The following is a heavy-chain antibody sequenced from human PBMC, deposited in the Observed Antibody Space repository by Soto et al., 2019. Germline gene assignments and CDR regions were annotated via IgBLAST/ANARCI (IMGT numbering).Heavy chain of an antibody. V-gene: IGHV3-30*18. D-gene: IGHD3-10*01. CDR2: ISYDGSNK. Sequence: QVQLVESGGGVVQPGRSLRLSCAASGFTFSSYGMHWVRQAPGKGLEWVAVISYDGSNKYYAESVKGRFAISRDNSKNTLYLQMNSLRAEDTAVYYCAKAGGYYGSGSYLEFDYWGQGTLVTVSS. CDR3: AKAGGYYGSGSYLEFDY. J-gene: IGHJ4*02. CDR1: GFTFSSYG.